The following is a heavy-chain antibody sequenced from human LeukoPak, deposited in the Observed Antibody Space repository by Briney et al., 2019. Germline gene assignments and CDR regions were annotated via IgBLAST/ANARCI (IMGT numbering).Heavy chain of an antibody. V-gene: IGHV4-59*01. Sequence: PSETLSLTCTVSGGSISSYYWSWLRQPPGKGLEWIGYIYYSGSTNYNPSLKSRVTISVDTSKNQFSLKLSSVTAADTAVYYCARNDFWSGYYHFDYWGQGTLVTVSS. CDR1: GGSISSYY. CDR2: IYYSGST. D-gene: IGHD3-3*01. CDR3: ARNDFWSGYYHFDY. J-gene: IGHJ4*02.